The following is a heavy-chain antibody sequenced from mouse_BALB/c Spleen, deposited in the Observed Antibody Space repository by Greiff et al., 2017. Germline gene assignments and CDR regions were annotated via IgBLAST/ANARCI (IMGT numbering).Heavy chain of an antibody. CDR1: GFTFSDYY. CDR3: ARGPHYYGYYFDY. CDR2: ISSGGST. V-gene: IGHV5-6-5*01. D-gene: IGHD1-2*01. J-gene: IGHJ2*01. Sequence: EVQLVESGGGLVKPGGSLKLSCAASGFTFSDYYMYWVRQTPEKRLEWVATISSGGSTYYPDSVKGRFTISRDNARNILYLQMSSLRSEDTAMYYCARGPHYYGYYFDYWGQGTTLTVSS.